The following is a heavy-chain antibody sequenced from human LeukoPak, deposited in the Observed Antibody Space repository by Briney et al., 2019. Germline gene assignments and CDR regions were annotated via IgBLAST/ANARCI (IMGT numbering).Heavy chain of an antibody. CDR2: ISWNSGSI. CDR3: AKDSGLYSSGWYYFDY. J-gene: IGHJ4*02. V-gene: IGHV3-9*01. CDR1: GFTFDDYA. Sequence: PGGSLRLSCAASGFTFDDYAMHWVRQAPGKGLEWVSGISWNSGSIGYADSVKGRFTISRDNAKNSLYLQMNSLRAEDTALYYCAKDSGLYSSGWYYFDYWGQGTLVTVSS. D-gene: IGHD6-19*01.